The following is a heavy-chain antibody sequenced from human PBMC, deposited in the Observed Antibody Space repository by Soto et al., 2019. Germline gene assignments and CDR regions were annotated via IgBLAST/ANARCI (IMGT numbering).Heavy chain of an antibody. V-gene: IGHV4-34*01. CDR1: GGSFSGYY. Sequence: PSETLSLTCAVYGGSFSGYYWTWIRQAPGKGLEWIGEINHSGGTNYNSSLKNRVTISVDTSKNQFSLKLSSVTAADTAVYYCARGVYCSSTSCYWGMDVWGQGTTVTVSS. D-gene: IGHD2-2*01. CDR3: ARGVYCSSTSCYWGMDV. J-gene: IGHJ6*02. CDR2: INHSGGT.